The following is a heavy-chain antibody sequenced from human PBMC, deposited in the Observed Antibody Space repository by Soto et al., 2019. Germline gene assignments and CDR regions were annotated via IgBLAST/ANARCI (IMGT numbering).Heavy chain of an antibody. CDR3: AAKYYDIFY. D-gene: IGHD3-9*01. CDR1: GYSFTNYW. J-gene: IGHJ4*02. CDR2: IYPGDSDT. V-gene: IGHV5-51*01. Sequence: PGESLKISCKASGYSFTNYWIGRVRQMPGKGLEWMGIIYPGDSDTKYSPSFQGQVTISADKSITTAYLQWSSLKASDTAMYYCAAKYYDIFYWGQGTLVTVSS.